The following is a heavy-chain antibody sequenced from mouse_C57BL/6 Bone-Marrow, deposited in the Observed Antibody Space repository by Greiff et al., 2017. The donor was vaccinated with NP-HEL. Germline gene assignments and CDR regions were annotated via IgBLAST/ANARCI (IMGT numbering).Heavy chain of an antibody. CDR2: INPYNGDT. D-gene: IGHD1-1*01. V-gene: IGHV1-37*01. Sequence: EVKVVESGPELVKPGASVKISCKASGYSFTGYFMNWVKQSHGKSLEWIGRINPYNGDTFYNQKFKGKATLTVDKSSSTAHMELLSLTSEDFAVYYCARSPLYYGRRDYFDYWGQGTTLTVSS. CDR1: GYSFTGYF. J-gene: IGHJ2*01. CDR3: ARSPLYYGRRDYFDY.